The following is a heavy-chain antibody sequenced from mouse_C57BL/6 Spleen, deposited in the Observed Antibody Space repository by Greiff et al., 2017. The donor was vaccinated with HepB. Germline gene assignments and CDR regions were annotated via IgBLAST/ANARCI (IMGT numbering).Heavy chain of an antibody. CDR2: IYPGDGDT. V-gene: IGHV1-82*01. CDR1: GYAFSSSW. CDR3: ARSVTTVVFDY. Sequence: QVQLQQSGPELVKPGASVKISCKASGYAFSSSWMNWVKQRPGKGLEWIGRIYPGDGDTNYNGKFKGKARLTADKSSSTAYMQLSSLTSEDSAVYFCARSVTTVVFDYWGQGTTLTVSS. J-gene: IGHJ2*01. D-gene: IGHD1-1*01.